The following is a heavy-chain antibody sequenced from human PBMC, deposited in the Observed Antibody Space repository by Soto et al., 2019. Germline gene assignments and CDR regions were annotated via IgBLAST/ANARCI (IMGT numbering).Heavy chain of an antibody. Sequence: QVQLVQSGAAVKKPGSSVKVSCKASGGTFSSYAISWVRQAPGQGIEWMGWINPNSGDTKSVQQFQGRVTMARDLSISTAYMELSRLRFDDTAVYYCARGKEKADYWNFDLWGRGTLVTVSS. D-gene: IGHD2-15*01. V-gene: IGHV1-2*02. CDR1: GGTFSSYA. CDR3: ARGKEKADYWNFDL. CDR2: INPNSGDT. J-gene: IGHJ2*01.